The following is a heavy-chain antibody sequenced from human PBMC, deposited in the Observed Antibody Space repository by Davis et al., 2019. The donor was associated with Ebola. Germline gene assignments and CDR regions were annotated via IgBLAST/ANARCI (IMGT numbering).Heavy chain of an antibody. CDR2: IWYDGNNK. D-gene: IGHD2-21*02. CDR3: ARPTDSNSLDY. Sequence: GESLKISCEASTFSVENFGLHWVRQSPGKGLEWVAVIWYDGNNKYYADSVKGRFTISRDNSKNTLYLQMNSLRAEDTAVYYCARPTDSNSLDYWGQGTLVTVSS. V-gene: IGHV3-33*01. CDR1: TFSVENFG. J-gene: IGHJ4*02.